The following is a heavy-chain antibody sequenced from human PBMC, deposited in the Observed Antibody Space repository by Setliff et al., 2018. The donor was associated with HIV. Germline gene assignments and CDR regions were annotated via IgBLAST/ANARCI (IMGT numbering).Heavy chain of an antibody. Sequence: ASVKVSCKASGYSFTVYYMHWVRQVPGHGLEWMGWINPNTGGTQYAQKFQGRVTVTRDTPIMTAYMELRRLTSDDTAVYYCARDNRTGYSSGWPLDYWGHGTLVTVSS. CDR2: INPNTGGT. V-gene: IGHV1-2*02. CDR1: GYSFTVYY. J-gene: IGHJ4*03. D-gene: IGHD6-19*01. CDR3: ARDNRTGYSSGWPLDY.